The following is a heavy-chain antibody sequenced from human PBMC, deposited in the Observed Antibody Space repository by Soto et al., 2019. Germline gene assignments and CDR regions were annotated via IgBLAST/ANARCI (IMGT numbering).Heavy chain of an antibody. D-gene: IGHD3-22*01. CDR1: GFTFSSYS. V-gene: IGHV3-48*01. Sequence: EVQLVESGGGLEQPGGSLRLSCEVSGFTFSSYSMNSVRQAPGEGLEWISYISSSGSTIYYADSVKGRFTISRDNAKNSLYLQMNSLRAEDTAIYYCARGRYGDYLIDYWGQGTLVTVSS. CDR2: ISSSGSTI. J-gene: IGHJ4*02. CDR3: ARGRYGDYLIDY.